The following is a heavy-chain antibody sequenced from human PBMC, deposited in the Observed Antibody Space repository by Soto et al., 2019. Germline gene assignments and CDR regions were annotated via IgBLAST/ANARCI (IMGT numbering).Heavy chain of an antibody. J-gene: IGHJ4*02. Sequence: QVQLVQSGAEEKKPGASVKVSCKASGYTFNSYAMHWVRQAPGQRLEWMGWINAGNGNTKYSQKFQGRVTITRDTAESTAYMELSSLRSEETAVYYCVKSGCDQGAYFDSWGQGTLVTVS. CDR3: VKSGCDQGAYFDS. CDR1: GYTFNSYA. CDR2: INAGNGNT. D-gene: IGHD5-12*01. V-gene: IGHV1-3*05.